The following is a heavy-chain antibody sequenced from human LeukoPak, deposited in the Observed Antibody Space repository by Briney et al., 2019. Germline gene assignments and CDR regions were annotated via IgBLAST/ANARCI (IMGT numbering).Heavy chain of an antibody. Sequence: NACRYTFTSYDINWVRQATGQGLEWMGWMNPNSGNTGYAQKFQGRVTMTRNTSISTAYMELSSLRSEDTAVYYCARDTRNWFDPWGQGTLVTVSS. J-gene: IGHJ5*02. V-gene: IGHV1-8*01. CDR3: ARDTRNWFDP. D-gene: IGHD1-26*01. CDR1: RYTFTSYD. CDR2: MNPNSGNT.